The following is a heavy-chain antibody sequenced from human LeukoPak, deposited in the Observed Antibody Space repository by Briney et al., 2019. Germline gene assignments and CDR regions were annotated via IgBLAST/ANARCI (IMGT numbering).Heavy chain of an antibody. D-gene: IGHD2-15*01. J-gene: IGHJ6*02. V-gene: IGHV5-51*01. CDR1: GYSFASYW. Sequence: GESLKISGKGSGYSFASYWIGWVRQMPGKGLEWMGIIYPGDSDIRYSPSFQGQVTISADKSISTVYLQWSSLRASDTAMYYCARHGCSGGRCYIYSGMDARGQGTTVTVSS. CDR2: IYPGDSDI. CDR3: ARHGCSGGRCYIYSGMDA.